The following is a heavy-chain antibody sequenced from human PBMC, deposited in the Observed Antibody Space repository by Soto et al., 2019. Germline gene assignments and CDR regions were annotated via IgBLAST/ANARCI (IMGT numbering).Heavy chain of an antibody. D-gene: IGHD1-26*01. Sequence: KPSETLSLTCTVSGDSISSSNSYWGWIRHPPGKGLEWIGAVYNSGTTYYSPSLKSRVTVSVDTSKSQFSLKLTSVTAADTALYYCARHDGIVGASKLWGQGTLVTVSS. J-gene: IGHJ4*02. CDR1: GDSISSSNSY. CDR3: ARHDGIVGASKL. V-gene: IGHV4-39*01. CDR2: VYNSGTT.